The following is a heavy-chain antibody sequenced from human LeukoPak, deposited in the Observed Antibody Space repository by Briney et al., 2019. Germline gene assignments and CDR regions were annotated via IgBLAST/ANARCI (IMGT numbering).Heavy chain of an antibody. CDR2: ISYDGSNK. Sequence: GGSLRLSCAASGFTFSSYGMHWVRQAPGKGLEWVAVISYDGSNKYYADSVKGRFTISRDNSKNTLYLQMNSLRAEDTAVYYCAKDTSMDVWGQGTTVTVSS. J-gene: IGHJ6*02. CDR3: AKDTSMDV. V-gene: IGHV3-30*18. CDR1: GFTFSSYG. D-gene: IGHD3-16*01.